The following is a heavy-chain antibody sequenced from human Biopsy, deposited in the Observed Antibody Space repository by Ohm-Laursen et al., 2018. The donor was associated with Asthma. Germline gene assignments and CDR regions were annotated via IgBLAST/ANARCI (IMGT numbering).Heavy chain of an antibody. CDR3: ARAVDYSHYYGIDV. V-gene: IGHV1-18*01. CDR2: ISVYNGNT. CDR1: GYTFNSGG. D-gene: IGHD3-10*01. Sequence: SGKVSCKTSGYTFNSGGITWVRQAPGQGLEWMGWISVYNGNTKVAQKLQDRVTMITDTSTSTAYMELRSLRSDDTAVYFCARAVDYSHYYGIDVWGQGTTVTVS. J-gene: IGHJ6*02.